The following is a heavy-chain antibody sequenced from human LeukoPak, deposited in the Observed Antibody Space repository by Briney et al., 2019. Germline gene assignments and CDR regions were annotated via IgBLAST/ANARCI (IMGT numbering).Heavy chain of an antibody. Sequence: ASVKVSCKASGYTFTGYYMHWVRQAPGQGLEWMGWINPNSGGTNYAQKFQGRVTMTRDTSTSTVYMELSSLRSGDTAVYYCARALRFLEWLPYMDVWGKGTTVTVSS. J-gene: IGHJ6*03. CDR1: GYTFTGYY. CDR3: ARALRFLEWLPYMDV. D-gene: IGHD3-3*01. CDR2: INPNSGGT. V-gene: IGHV1-2*02.